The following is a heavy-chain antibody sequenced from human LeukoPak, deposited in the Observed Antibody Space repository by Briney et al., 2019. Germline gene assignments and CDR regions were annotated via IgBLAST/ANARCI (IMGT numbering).Heavy chain of an antibody. CDR1: GYSFTSYW. Sequence: GESLKISCKGSGYSFTSYWIGWVRQMPGKGLEWMGIIYPGDSDTRYSPSFQGQVTISADKSISTAYLQWSSLRASDTAIYYCARRAGYCSGGSCEYFEYWGQGTLVTVSS. CDR2: IYPGDSDT. CDR3: ARRAGYCSGGSCEYFEY. D-gene: IGHD2-15*01. J-gene: IGHJ4*02. V-gene: IGHV5-51*01.